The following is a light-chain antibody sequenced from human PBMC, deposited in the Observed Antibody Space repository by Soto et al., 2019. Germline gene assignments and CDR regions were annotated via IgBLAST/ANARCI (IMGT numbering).Light chain of an antibody. J-gene: IGKJ1*01. CDR1: HSVRSS. Sequence: ESVLTQSPAPLSVSPGERATLSCRASHSVRSSLAWYQQKPGQAPRLLIYGASTRATGIPARFSGSGSGTEFTLTISSLQSEDVAVYYCQQYNNWPRTFGQGTKVDI. CDR2: GAS. CDR3: QQYNNWPRT. V-gene: IGKV3-15*01.